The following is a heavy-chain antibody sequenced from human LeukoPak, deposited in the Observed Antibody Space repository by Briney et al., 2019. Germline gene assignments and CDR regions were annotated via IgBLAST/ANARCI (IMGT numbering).Heavy chain of an antibody. D-gene: IGHD5-12*01. CDR2: ISGSGGST. V-gene: IGHV3-23*01. CDR3: ARDGGYASFFDY. Sequence: PGGSLRLSCAASGFTFSSYAMSWVRQAPGKGLEWVSAISGSGGSTYYAGSVKGRFTISRDNSKNTLYLQMNSLRAEDTAVYYCARDGGYASFFDYWGQGTLVTVSS. J-gene: IGHJ4*02. CDR1: GFTFSSYA.